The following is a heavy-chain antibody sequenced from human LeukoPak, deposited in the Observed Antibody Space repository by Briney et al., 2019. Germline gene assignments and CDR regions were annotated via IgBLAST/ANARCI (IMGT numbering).Heavy chain of an antibody. D-gene: IGHD1-14*01. J-gene: IGHJ4*02. CDR2: IYTSGST. Sequence: SETLSLTCTVSGGSISSYYWSWIRQPAGKGLEWIGRIYTSGSTNYNPSLKSQVTMSVDTSKNQFSLKLSSVTAADTDVYYCARDPPKSGATRGDYWGQGTLVTVSS. CDR1: GGSISSYY. V-gene: IGHV4-4*07. CDR3: ARDPPKSGATRGDY.